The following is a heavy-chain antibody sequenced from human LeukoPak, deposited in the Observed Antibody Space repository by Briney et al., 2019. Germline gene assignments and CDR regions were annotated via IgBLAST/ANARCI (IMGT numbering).Heavy chain of an antibody. CDR1: GFTFSSNY. Sequence: GGSLRLSCAASGFTFSSNYMSWVRQAPGKGLEWVSVIYSGGSTYYADSVKGRFTISRDNSKNTLYLQMNSLRAEDTAVYYCAREQSLLYYFDYWGQGTLVTVSS. CDR2: IYSGGST. V-gene: IGHV3-53*01. J-gene: IGHJ4*02. CDR3: AREQSLLYYFDY. D-gene: IGHD2-21*02.